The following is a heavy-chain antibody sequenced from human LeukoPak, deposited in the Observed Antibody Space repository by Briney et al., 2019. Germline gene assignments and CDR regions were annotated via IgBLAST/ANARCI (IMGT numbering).Heavy chain of an antibody. J-gene: IGHJ6*04. CDR3: AELGITMIGGV. CDR2: IYSCGST. D-gene: IGHD3-10*02. Sequence: GGSLRLSCAASGFTVSSNYMNWVRQAPVKGLEWVSVIYSCGSTYYADSVKGRFTISRDNAKNSLYLQMNSLRAEDTAVYYCAELGITMIGGVWGKGTTVTISS. CDR1: GFTVSSNY. V-gene: IGHV3-66*01.